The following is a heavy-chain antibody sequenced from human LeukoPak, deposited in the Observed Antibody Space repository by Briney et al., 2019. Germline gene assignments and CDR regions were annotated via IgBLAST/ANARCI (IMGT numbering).Heavy chain of an antibody. CDR2: IRYDGSNK. CDR3: ATGYYDSSDASVSSLFDY. Sequence: GGSLRLSCAASGFTFSSYGMHWVRQAPGKGLEWVAFIRYDGSNKYYADSVKGRFTISRDNSKNTLYLQMNSLRAEDTAVYYCATGYYDSSDASVSSLFDYWGQGTLVTVSS. J-gene: IGHJ4*02. CDR1: GFTFSSYG. V-gene: IGHV3-30*02. D-gene: IGHD3-22*01.